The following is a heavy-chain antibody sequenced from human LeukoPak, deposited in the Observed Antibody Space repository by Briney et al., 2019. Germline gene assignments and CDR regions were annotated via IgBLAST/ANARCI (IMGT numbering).Heavy chain of an antibody. CDR2: IRYDGSNK. CDR1: GFTFSSYG. J-gene: IGHJ4*02. V-gene: IGHV3-30*02. D-gene: IGHD6-13*01. Sequence: PGGSLRHSCAASGFTFSSYGMHWVRQAPGKGLEWVAFIRYDGSNKYYADSVKGRFTISRDNSKNTLYLQMNSLRAEDTAVYYCAKDRLAAAGLFDYWGQGTLVTVSS. CDR3: AKDRLAAAGLFDY.